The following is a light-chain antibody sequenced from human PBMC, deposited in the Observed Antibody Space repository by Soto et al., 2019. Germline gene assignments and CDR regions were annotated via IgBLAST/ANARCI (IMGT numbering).Light chain of an antibody. Sequence: DVQMTQSPSSLSASVGDRVTITCRASQGISDYLAWYQQKPGRVPKLLIYSASTLQSGVPSRFNGSGSGTHFTLAINSLQPEDVATYYCQKYDSAILTFGGGTKVDIK. CDR1: QGISDY. CDR2: SAS. V-gene: IGKV1-27*01. CDR3: QKYDSAILT. J-gene: IGKJ4*01.